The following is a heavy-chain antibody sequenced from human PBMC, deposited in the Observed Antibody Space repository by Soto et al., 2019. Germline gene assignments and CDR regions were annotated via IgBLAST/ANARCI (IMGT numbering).Heavy chain of an antibody. J-gene: IGHJ6*02. V-gene: IGHV4-34*01. CDR3: ARGLYVVPQVWFPRYYYYGMDV. D-gene: IGHD3-10*01. CDR1: GGSFSGYY. Sequence: SETLSLTCAVYGGSFSGYYWSWIRQPPGKGLEWIGEINHSGSTNYNPSLKSRVTISVDTSKNQFSLKLSSVTAADTAVYYCARGLYVVPQVWFPRYYYYGMDVWGQGTTVTVSS. CDR2: INHSGST.